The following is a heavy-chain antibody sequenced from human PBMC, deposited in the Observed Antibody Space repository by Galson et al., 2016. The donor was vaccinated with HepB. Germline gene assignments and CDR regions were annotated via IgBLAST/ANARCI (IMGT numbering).Heavy chain of an antibody. Sequence: SGFSFPDYAMQWVRQPPGKGLEWVSAISWKSGNIGYAESVKGRFTISRDNANNSLYLQMNSLRPEDTALYYCAKDIKGTGIPMAGADYWGQGTLVTVSS. J-gene: IGHJ4*02. D-gene: IGHD6-19*01. CDR1: GFSFPDYA. CDR2: ISWKSGNI. CDR3: AKDIKGTGIPMAGADY. V-gene: IGHV3-9*01.